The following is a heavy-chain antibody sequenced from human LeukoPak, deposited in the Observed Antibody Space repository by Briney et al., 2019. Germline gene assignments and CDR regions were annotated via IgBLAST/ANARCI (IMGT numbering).Heavy chain of an antibody. CDR1: GFTFSDYD. D-gene: IGHD2-8*01. CDR2: ISGRSSHM. J-gene: IGHJ4*02. V-gene: IGHV3-21*01. CDR3: GRAFPPLRVSSAGDF. Sequence: GESLILSCSSSGFTFSDYDMNWVRQAPGKGLEWISSISGRSSHMYYGASVKGRFSISRDNAKNSLYLQMNSLGVEDTAVYYCGRAFPPLRVSSAGDFWGQGVLVTVSS.